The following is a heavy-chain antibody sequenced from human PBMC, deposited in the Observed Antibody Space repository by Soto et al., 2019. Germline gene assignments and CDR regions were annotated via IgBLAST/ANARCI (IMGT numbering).Heavy chain of an antibody. D-gene: IGHD3-22*01. V-gene: IGHV3-23*01. CDR1: AFTFISYA. CDR3: AKDHHYYDSSGYYFFDY. CDR2: ISGSGGST. Sequence: GRSLTLSCAPYAFTFISYAMSWVRPAQRKGLEWVSAISGSGGSTYYADSVKGRFTISRDNSKNTLYLQMNSLRAEDTAVYYCAKDHHYYDSSGYYFFDYWGQGTLVTVSS. J-gene: IGHJ4*02.